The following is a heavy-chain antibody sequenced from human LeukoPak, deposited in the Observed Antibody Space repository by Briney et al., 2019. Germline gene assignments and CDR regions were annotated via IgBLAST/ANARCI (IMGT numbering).Heavy chain of an antibody. Sequence: GGSLRLSCAASGFTFSSYAMSWVRQAPGKGLEWVSSITSSSSSMYSADSVKGRLTISRDNAKNSLYLQVNNLRAEDTAVYYCARGPNSNWSGLDFWGQGTLLTVSS. CDR2: ITSSSSSM. D-gene: IGHD6-6*01. CDR1: GFTFSSYA. J-gene: IGHJ4*02. CDR3: ARGPNSNWSGLDF. V-gene: IGHV3-21*01.